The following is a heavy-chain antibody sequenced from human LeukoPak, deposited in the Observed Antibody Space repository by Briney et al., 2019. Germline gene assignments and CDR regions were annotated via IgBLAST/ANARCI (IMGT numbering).Heavy chain of an antibody. CDR2: VYYSGST. D-gene: IGHD1-26*01. CDR3: AREGAYSDRGAEY. J-gene: IGHJ4*02. Sequence: SDTLSLTCTVSGGSMSTYYWSWIRQPPGKGLEWIGYVYYSGSTKYNPSLKTRVTMSVDTSKNQFSLKLSSVTAADTAVYHCAREGAYSDRGAEYWGQGTLVTVSS. CDR1: GGSMSTYY. V-gene: IGHV4-59*01.